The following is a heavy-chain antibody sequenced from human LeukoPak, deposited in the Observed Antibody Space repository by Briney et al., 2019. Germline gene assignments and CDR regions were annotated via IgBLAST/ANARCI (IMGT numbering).Heavy chain of an antibody. CDR2: IYYSGST. D-gene: IGHD6-19*01. V-gene: IGHV4-59*01. Sequence: SETLSLTCTVSGGSISSYYWSWIRQPPGKGLEWIGYIYYSGSTNYNPSLKSRVTISVDASKNQFSLKLSSVTAADTAVYYCARGWGAVAGTFDYWGQGTLVTVSS. CDR3: ARGWGAVAGTFDY. J-gene: IGHJ4*02. CDR1: GGSISSYY.